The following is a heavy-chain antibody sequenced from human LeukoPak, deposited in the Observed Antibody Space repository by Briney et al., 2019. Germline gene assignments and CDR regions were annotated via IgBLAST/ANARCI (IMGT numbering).Heavy chain of an antibody. Sequence: ASVKVSCKASGYTFTSYYMHWVRQAPGQGLEWMGIINPSGGSTSYAQKFQGRVTMTRDMSTSTVYMELSSLRSEDTAVYYCARDARQVSPSAAPIGTFDYWGQGTLVTVSS. CDR2: INPSGGST. D-gene: IGHD1-14*01. V-gene: IGHV1-46*01. J-gene: IGHJ4*02. CDR3: ARDARQVSPSAAPIGTFDY. CDR1: GYTFTSYY.